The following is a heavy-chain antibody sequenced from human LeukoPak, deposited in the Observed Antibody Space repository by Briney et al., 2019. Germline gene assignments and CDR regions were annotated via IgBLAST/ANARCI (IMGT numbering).Heavy chain of an antibody. CDR2: ISGSGGST. V-gene: IGHV3-23*01. J-gene: IGHJ4*02. D-gene: IGHD6-19*01. Sequence: GGSLRLSCAASGFTFSGYAMSWVRQAPGKGLEWVSAISGSGGSTYYADSVKGRFTISRDNSKNTLYLQMNSLRAEDTAVYYCAKDRLIAVAGMDYWGQGTLVTVSS. CDR1: GFTFSGYA. CDR3: AKDRLIAVAGMDY.